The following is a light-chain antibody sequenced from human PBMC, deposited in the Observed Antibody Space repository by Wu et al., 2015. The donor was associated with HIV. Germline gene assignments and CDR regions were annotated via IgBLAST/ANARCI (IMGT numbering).Light chain of an antibody. CDR1: QSVTNNY. Sequence: ENVLTQSPGTLSLSPGERATLSCRASQSVTNNYFAWFQQKPGQAPRLLIYSASSRATGIPDRFSGSGSGTDFTLTITRLEPEDFAVYYCQQYESSITFGQGTRLDIK. J-gene: IGKJ5*01. V-gene: IGKV3-20*01. CDR3: QQYESSIT. CDR2: SAS.